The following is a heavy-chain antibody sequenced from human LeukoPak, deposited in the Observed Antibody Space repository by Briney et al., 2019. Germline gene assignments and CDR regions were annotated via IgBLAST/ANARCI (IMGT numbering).Heavy chain of an antibody. Sequence: PGGSLRRSCAASGFTVSSNYMSWVRQAHGKGLEWVSVIYSAGSTYYPDSVKGRFTIPRDNSKNALYLQMNSLRADDTAVYYCARANPEYSYGQAYYGMDVWGQGTTVTVSS. CDR1: GFTVSSNY. CDR2: IYSAGST. J-gene: IGHJ6*02. D-gene: IGHD5-18*01. V-gene: IGHV3-53*01. CDR3: ARANPEYSYGQAYYGMDV.